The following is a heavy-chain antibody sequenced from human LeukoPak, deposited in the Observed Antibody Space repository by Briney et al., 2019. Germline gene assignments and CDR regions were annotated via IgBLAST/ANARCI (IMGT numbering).Heavy chain of an antibody. Sequence: SETLSLTCAVYGGSFSGYYWSWIRQPPGKGLEWIGEINHSGSTNYNPSLKSRVTISVDTSRNQFSLKLSSVTAADTAVYYCARREAVATYYYDSSGYCFDYWGQGTLVTVSS. CDR2: INHSGST. CDR1: GGSFSGYY. J-gene: IGHJ4*02. CDR3: ARREAVATYYYDSSGYCFDY. V-gene: IGHV4-34*01. D-gene: IGHD3-22*01.